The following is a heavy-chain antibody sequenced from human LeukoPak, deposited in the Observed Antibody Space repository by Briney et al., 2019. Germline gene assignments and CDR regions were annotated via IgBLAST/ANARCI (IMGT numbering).Heavy chain of an antibody. D-gene: IGHD2-15*01. CDR1: GYTFTGYY. CDR3: ARDEEVVVAATGWFDP. V-gene: IGHV1-2*02. J-gene: IGHJ5*02. Sequence: GASVKVSCKASGYTFTGYYMHWVRQAPGQGLEWMGWINPNSGGTNYAQKFQGRVTMTRDTSISTAYMELSRLRSDDTAVYYCARDEEVVVAATGWFDPWGQGTLVTVSS. CDR2: INPNSGGT.